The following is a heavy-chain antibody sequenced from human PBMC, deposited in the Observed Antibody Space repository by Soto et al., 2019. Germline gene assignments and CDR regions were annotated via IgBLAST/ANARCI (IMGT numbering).Heavy chain of an antibody. CDR3: ASGVEGYGGPELDY. Sequence: EVQLVESGGGLVQPGVSLRLSCAASGFTFSRHWMHWVRLAPGKGPVLVSRVSLDVSTTTYADSVKGRFTISIDNAKHTLDLQTNGLRVADTAVYFCASGVEGYGGPELDYWGQGTLVSVSS. CDR1: GFTFSRHW. V-gene: IGHV3-74*01. CDR2: VSLDVSTT. D-gene: IGHD5-18*01. J-gene: IGHJ4*02.